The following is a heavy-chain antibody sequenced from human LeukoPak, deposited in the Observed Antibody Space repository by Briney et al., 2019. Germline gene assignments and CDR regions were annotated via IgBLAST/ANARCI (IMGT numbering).Heavy chain of an antibody. Sequence: PSETLSLTCTVSGGSMGNSYWSWIRQPAGKGLEWIGRIYTSGSTNYNPSLKSRVTMSIDMSKNQFSLKLRSVTAADTAVYYCAKLDRPRNWNWRFDPWGQGALVTVSS. CDR3: AKLDRPRNWNWRFDP. V-gene: IGHV4-4*07. J-gene: IGHJ5*02. D-gene: IGHD1-7*01. CDR1: GGSMGNSY. CDR2: IYTSGST.